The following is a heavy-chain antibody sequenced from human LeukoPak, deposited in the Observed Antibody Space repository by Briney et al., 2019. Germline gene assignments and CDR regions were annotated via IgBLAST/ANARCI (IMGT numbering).Heavy chain of an antibody. CDR3: ARTQDYSIYWYFDL. J-gene: IGHJ2*01. D-gene: IGHD4-11*01. Sequence: ASVKVSCKASGYTFTSYYMHWLRQAPGQGLAWMGIIHPSGGSTNYAQEFQGRVTMTRDTSTSTVYMELNSLRSEDTAVYYCARTQDYSIYWYFDLWGPGTLVTVSS. CDR1: GYTFTSYY. CDR2: IHPSGGST. V-gene: IGHV1-46*01.